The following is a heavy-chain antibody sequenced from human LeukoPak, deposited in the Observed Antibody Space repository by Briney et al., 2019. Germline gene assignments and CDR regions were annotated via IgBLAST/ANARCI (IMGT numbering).Heavy chain of an antibody. J-gene: IGHJ4*02. V-gene: IGHV3-48*01. CDR2: ISSSSRTI. CDR1: GFTFSSYT. D-gene: IGHD3-3*01. CDR3: ARGNYDFWSGYND. Sequence: GGSLRLSCAASGFTFSSYTMNWVRQAPGKGLEWVSYISSSSRTIYYADSVKGRFTISRDNAKNSLYLQMNSLRAEDTAVYYCARGNYDFWSGYNDWVQGTLVTVSS.